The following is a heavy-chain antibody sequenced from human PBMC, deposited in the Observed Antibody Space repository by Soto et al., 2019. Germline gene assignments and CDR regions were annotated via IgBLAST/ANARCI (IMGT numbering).Heavy chain of an antibody. CDR1: GYTFTRNG. CDR3: VKDRDSNSWPSRDV. D-gene: IGHD3-22*01. CDR2: ISPNSGNT. J-gene: IGHJ6*02. V-gene: IGHV1-18*01. Sequence: GPSVKVSCKTSGYTFTRNGISWVRQAPGQGLEWMGWISPNSGNTKYAQKLQGRVIMTTDTSTSTAYMELRSLRSDDTAVYYCVKDRDSNSWPSRDVWGPGTTVTVSS.